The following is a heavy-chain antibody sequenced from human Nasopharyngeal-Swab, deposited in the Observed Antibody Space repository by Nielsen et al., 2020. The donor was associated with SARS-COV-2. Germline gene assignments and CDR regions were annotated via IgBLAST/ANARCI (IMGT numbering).Heavy chain of an antibody. CDR2: ISSSSYI. Sequence: GESLKISCAASGFTFNSYSMNWVRQAPGKGLEWVSSISSSSYIYYADSVKGRFTISRDNAKNSLYLQMNSLRAEDTAVYYCARDRSLGTVTYWYFDLWGRGTLVTVSS. CDR1: GFTFNSYS. J-gene: IGHJ2*01. CDR3: ARDRSLGTVTYWYFDL. D-gene: IGHD1-7*01. V-gene: IGHV3-21*01.